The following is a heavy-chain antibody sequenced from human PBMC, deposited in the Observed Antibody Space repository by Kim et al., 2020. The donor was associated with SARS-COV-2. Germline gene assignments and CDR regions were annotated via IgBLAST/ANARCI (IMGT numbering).Heavy chain of an antibody. CDR3: ARGMVRGVQYYYYYGMDV. CDR1: GFTVSSNY. CDR2: IYSGGST. Sequence: GGSLRLSCAASGFTVSSNYMSWVRQAPGKGLEWVSVIYSGGSTYYADSVKGRFTISRDNSKNTLYLQMNSLRAEDTAVYYCARGMVRGVQYYYYYGMDVWGQGTTVTVSS. D-gene: IGHD3-10*01. J-gene: IGHJ6*02. V-gene: IGHV3-53*01.